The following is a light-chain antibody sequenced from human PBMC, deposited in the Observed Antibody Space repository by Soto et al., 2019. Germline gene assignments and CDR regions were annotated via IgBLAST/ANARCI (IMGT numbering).Light chain of an antibody. CDR2: KDS. V-gene: IGLV3-25*03. CDR3: QSADSSGTLGVV. Sequence: SYELTQAPSVSVSPGQTARITCSGDALSKQYAYWYQQKPGQAPVLVIYKDSERPSGIPERFSGSSSGTTVTLTISGVQAEDEADYYCQSADSSGTLGVVFGGGTKVTV. J-gene: IGLJ2*01. CDR1: ALSKQY.